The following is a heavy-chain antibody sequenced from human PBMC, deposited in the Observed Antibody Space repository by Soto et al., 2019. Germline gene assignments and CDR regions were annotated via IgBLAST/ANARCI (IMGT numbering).Heavy chain of an antibody. J-gene: IGHJ4*02. V-gene: IGHV3-53*01. CDR3: AKDGRGSGSHYNSFGY. D-gene: IGHD3-10*01. CDR1: GFTVGNNY. Sequence: ESGGGLLQPGGSLKLSCAASGFTVGNNYMSWVRQAPGKGLEWVSLIYSTGTTKYADSVKDRFTVSRDNAKNTLYLQMNSLRAEDTAVYYCAKDGRGSGSHYNSFGYWGQGTLVTVSS. CDR2: IYSTGTT.